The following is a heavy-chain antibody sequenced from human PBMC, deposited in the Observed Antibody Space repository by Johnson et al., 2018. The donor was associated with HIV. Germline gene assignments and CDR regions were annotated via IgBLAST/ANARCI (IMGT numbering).Heavy chain of an antibody. CDR2: ISYDGSNN. CDR3: ARERDPERGSQQSGVYAFYI. J-gene: IGHJ3*02. V-gene: IGHV3-30*04. D-gene: IGHD3-10*01. Sequence: QVQLVESGGGLVQPGGSLRLSCAASGFTFSSYAMHWVRQAPGKGLEWGAVISYDGSNNDYADSVKGRFTISRDNSKNTLFLQMNSLTAGDPAVYYCARERDPERGSQQSGVYAFYIWGQGTMVTVSS. CDR1: GFTFSSYA.